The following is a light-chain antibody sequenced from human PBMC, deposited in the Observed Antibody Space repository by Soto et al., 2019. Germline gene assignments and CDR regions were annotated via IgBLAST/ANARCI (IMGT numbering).Light chain of an antibody. Sequence: QSVLAQPASVSGSPGQSITISCTGTSSDIGVYHYVSWFQQHPGKAPILIIYEVSYRPSGISNRFSGSQSGNTASLTISGLQAEDEADYYCSSYTSSATLIFGGGTKGTVL. CDR3: SSYTSSATLI. CDR1: SSDIGVYHY. J-gene: IGLJ2*01. CDR2: EVS. V-gene: IGLV2-14*01.